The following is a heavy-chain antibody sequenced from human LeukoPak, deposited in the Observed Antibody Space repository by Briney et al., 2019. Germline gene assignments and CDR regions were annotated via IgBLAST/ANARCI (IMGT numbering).Heavy chain of an antibody. CDR3: ARVGAMSSSWLLH. D-gene: IGHD6-13*01. Sequence: GGSLRLSCSASGFTFSSYEMNWVRQAQGKGLEWVSSISSGAKTVYYADSVKGRFTISRDNAKNSLYLQMNSLRVEDTAVYYCARVGAMSSSWLLHWGQGTLVIVSS. V-gene: IGHV3-48*03. CDR1: GFTFSSYE. CDR2: ISSGAKTV. J-gene: IGHJ4*02.